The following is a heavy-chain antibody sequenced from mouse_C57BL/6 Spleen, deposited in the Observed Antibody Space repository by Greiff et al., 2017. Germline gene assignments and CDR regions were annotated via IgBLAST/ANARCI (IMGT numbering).Heavy chain of an antibody. CDR2: IYPGSGNT. D-gene: IGHD1-1*01. CDR1: GYTFTDYY. CDR3: ARCPHYYGSSYCAMDY. V-gene: IGHV1-76*01. J-gene: IGHJ4*01. Sequence: QVQLQQSGAELVRPGASVKLSCKASGYTFTDYYINWVKQRPGQGLEWIARIYPGSGNTYYNEKFKGKATLTAEKSSSTAYMQLSSLTSEDSAVYFCARCPHYYGSSYCAMDYWGQGTSVTVSS.